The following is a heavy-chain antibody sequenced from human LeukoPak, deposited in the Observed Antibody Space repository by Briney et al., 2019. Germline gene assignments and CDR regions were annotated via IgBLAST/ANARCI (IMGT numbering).Heavy chain of an antibody. V-gene: IGHV3-30*18. Sequence: GRSLRLSCAASGFTFSNYAMHWVRQAPGKGLEWVAVISDDGSNKYYGDSVKGRFTISRDNSKNTVYLQMNSLRAEDTAVYYSAKDRYSSGWYSDFDYWGQGTLVTVSS. CDR3: AKDRYSSGWYSDFDY. CDR1: GFTFSNYA. CDR2: ISDDGSNK. D-gene: IGHD6-19*01. J-gene: IGHJ4*02.